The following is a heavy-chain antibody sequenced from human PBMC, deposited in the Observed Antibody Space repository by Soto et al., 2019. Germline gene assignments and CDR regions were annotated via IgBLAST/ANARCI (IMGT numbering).Heavy chain of an antibody. V-gene: IGHV3-48*03. D-gene: IGHD3-10*01. CDR2: ISSTGSTK. CDR3: ARAAGIMTRGFHGMDV. J-gene: IGHJ6*02. Sequence: EVQLVESGGGLVQPGGSLRLSCAASGFAFSDYEMNWVRQAPGKGLEWVSYISSTGSTKHYADSVKGRFTISRDNAKNSVYLQMNSPRAEALAVYDYARAAGIMTRGFHGMDVWGQGTTVTVSS. CDR1: GFAFSDYE.